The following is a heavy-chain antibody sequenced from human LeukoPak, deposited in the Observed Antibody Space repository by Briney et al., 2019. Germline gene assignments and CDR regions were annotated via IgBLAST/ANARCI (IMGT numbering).Heavy chain of an antibody. J-gene: IGHJ4*02. V-gene: IGHV4-30-2*01. Sequence: SETLSLTCTVSGGSISSGGYYWSWIRQPPGKGLEWIGYIYHSGSTYYNPSLKSRVTISVDRSKNQFSLKLGSVTAADTAVYYCARGVYGSGNYYNFDFWGQGTLVSVSS. D-gene: IGHD3-10*01. CDR1: GGSISSGGYY. CDR2: IYHSGST. CDR3: ARGVYGSGNYYNFDF.